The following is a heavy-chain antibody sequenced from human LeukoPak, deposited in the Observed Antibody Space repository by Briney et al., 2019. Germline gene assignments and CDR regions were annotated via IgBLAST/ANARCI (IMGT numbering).Heavy chain of an antibody. Sequence: SVKVSCKASGGTFSSYAISWVRQAPGQGLEWMGGIIPIFGTANYAQKFQGRVTITTDESTTTAYMELSSLRSEDTAVYYCAIMVYAIRPNWFDPWGPGTLVTVSS. D-gene: IGHD2-8*01. V-gene: IGHV1-69*05. CDR2: IIPIFGTA. CDR3: AIMVYAIRPNWFDP. CDR1: GGTFSSYA. J-gene: IGHJ5*02.